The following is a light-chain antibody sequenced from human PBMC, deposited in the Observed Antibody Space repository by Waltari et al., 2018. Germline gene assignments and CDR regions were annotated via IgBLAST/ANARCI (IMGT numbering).Light chain of an antibody. CDR2: AAS. V-gene: IGKV3-20*01. J-gene: IGKJ1*01. Sequence: EIVLTQSPGTLSLSPGERATLSCRASQSVSRYLAWYQQKPGQAPRLLIYAASTRATGIPDRFSGSGSGTDFSLTISRREPEDFAVYFCQHHVRLPATFGQGTKVEIK. CDR1: QSVSRY. CDR3: QHHVRLPAT.